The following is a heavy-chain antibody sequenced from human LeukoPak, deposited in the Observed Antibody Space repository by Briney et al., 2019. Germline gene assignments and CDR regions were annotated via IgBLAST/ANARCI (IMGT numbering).Heavy chain of an antibody. CDR2: ITPIFDTP. CDR3: AQPDPYGDSWCYFDH. D-gene: IGHD6-13*01. CDR1: GGTFSNYA. V-gene: IGHV1-69*13. J-gene: IGHJ4*02. Sequence: SVKVTLMASGGTFSNYAINWVRQAPGQGLEWMGGITPIFDTPIYAQRFQGRVTITADESTTTAYMELSSLRSEDTAVYYCAQPDPYGDSWCYFDHWGQGTRVTVSS.